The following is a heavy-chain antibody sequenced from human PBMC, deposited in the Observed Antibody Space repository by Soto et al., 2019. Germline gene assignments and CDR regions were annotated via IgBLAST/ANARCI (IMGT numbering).Heavy chain of an antibody. D-gene: IGHD2-2*01. CDR3: ARGFQFGVVPAATTGWCDP. Sequence: ETLSLTCAVYGGSFSGYYWSWIRQPPGKGLEWIGEINHSGSTNYNPSLKSRVTISVDTSKNQFSLKLSSVTAADTAVYYCARGFQFGVVPAATTGWCDPWGQGTLVTVSS. J-gene: IGHJ5*02. V-gene: IGHV4-34*01. CDR1: GGSFSGYY. CDR2: INHSGST.